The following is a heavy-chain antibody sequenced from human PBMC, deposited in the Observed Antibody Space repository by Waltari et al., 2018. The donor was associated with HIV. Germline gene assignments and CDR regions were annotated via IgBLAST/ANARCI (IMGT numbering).Heavy chain of an antibody. V-gene: IGHV1-24*01. CDR1: GYTRTELQ. J-gene: IGHJ6*02. D-gene: IGHD3-10*01. CDR2: FDPEDDET. Sequence: QVQLLQSGAEVNKPGASVPVSCQVSGYTRTELQMRSVRQAPGKGLEWMGNFDPEDDETIYAQKCQGRITMTEDTSSDTAYMELSSLTSGDTAVYYCATDFSGMVRAYSYYSLDVWGQGTTVTVSS. CDR3: ATDFSGMVRAYSYYSLDV.